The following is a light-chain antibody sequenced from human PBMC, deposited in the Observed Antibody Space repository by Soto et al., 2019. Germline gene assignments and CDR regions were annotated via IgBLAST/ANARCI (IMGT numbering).Light chain of an antibody. Sequence: ETILTQSPRTLSLSPGVSVTLSCRASQSVSSKSLAWYQQKPGQAPTLLIYDAANRATGIPARFSGSGSGTDFTLTISSLEPEDDAVYYCQQRSNWPPITFGQGTRLEIK. J-gene: IGKJ5*01. V-gene: IGKV3-11*01. CDR1: QSVSSKS. CDR3: QQRSNWPPIT. CDR2: DAA.